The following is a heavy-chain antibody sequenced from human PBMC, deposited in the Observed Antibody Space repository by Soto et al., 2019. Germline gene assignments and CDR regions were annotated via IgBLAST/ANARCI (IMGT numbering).Heavy chain of an antibody. V-gene: IGHV4-4*09. CDR2: IYRSGST. CDR1: GDSVRNQD. J-gene: IGHJ6*03. CDR3: ARTLDYGHMDV. D-gene: IGHD3-16*01. Sequence: LETKCLTCTVAGDSVRNQDWRWIRRPHGRGLEWIGYIYRSGSTKYNPSLKSRLTISVDTSKNQFSLKLSSVTAADTAVYDCARTLDYGHMDVLGKGTTVTVSS.